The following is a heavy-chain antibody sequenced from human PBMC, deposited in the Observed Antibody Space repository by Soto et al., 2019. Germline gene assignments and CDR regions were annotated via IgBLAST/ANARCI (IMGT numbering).Heavy chain of an antibody. D-gene: IGHD3-22*01. Sequence: SETLSLTCTVSGGSISSGGYYWSWIRQHPGKGLEWIGYIYYSGSTYYNPSLKSRVTISVDTSKNQFSLKLSSVTAADTAVYYCAREHIGIDRGFDPWGQGTLVTVSS. CDR3: AREHIGIDRGFDP. J-gene: IGHJ5*02. CDR1: GGSISSGGYY. CDR2: IYYSGST. V-gene: IGHV4-31*03.